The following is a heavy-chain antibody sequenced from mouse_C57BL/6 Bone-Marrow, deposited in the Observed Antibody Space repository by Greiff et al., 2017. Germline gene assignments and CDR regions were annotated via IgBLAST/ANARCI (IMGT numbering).Heavy chain of an antibody. D-gene: IGHD2-10*02. J-gene: IGHJ1*03. CDR2: IDPSDSYT. Sequence: QVQLQQPGAELVMPGASVKLSCKASGYTFTSYWMHWVKQRPGQGLEWIGEIDPSDSYTNYKQKFKGKSTLTVDKSSSTAYMQLSSLTSEDSAVYYCAREYGNYWYFDVWGTGTTVTVSS. CDR3: AREYGNYWYFDV. CDR1: GYTFTSYW. V-gene: IGHV1-69*01.